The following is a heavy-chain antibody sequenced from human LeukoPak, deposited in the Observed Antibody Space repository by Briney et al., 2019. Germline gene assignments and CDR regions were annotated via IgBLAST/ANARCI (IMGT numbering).Heavy chain of an antibody. J-gene: IGHJ5*02. CDR1: GYTFTSYY. CDR3: ARVGSIQLWLNRGNWFDP. V-gene: IGHV1-46*01. D-gene: IGHD5-18*01. CDR2: INPSGGST. Sequence: RASVKVSCKASGYTFTSYYMHWVRQAPGQGLEWMGIINPSGGSTSYAQKFQGRVTMTRDMSTSTVYMELSSLRSEDTAVYYCARVGSIQLWLNRGNWFDPWGQGTLVTVSS.